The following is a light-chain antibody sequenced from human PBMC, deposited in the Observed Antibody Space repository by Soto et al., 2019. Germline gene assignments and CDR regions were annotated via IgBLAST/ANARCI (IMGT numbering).Light chain of an antibody. V-gene: IGKV1-5*03. CDR1: QSISSW. CDR2: KAS. J-gene: IGKJ1*01. Sequence: DIQMTQSPSTLSASVGDRVTITCRASQSISSWLAWYQQKPGKAPKLLIYKASSLESGVPSRFSGSGSGTEFTLTISNLQPDDFAPYYCKQYNSPSWTFGQGTKVEIK. CDR3: KQYNSPSWT.